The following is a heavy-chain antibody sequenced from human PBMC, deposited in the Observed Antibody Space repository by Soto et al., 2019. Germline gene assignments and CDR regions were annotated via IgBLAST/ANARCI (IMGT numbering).Heavy chain of an antibody. Sequence: QVQLQESGPGLVKPSETLSLTCTVSGGSISSGGYYWSWIRQHPGEGLEWIGYIYYSGTTYYNPSLRSLCSLSVDTSKNQFSLRLSSVPAAATAVYYCAGEEINIRVGCVFDIWVQGTMVTVSS. J-gene: IGHJ3*02. D-gene: IGHD1-26*01. CDR3: AGEEINIRVGCVFDI. CDR2: IYYSGTT. V-gene: IGHV4-31*01. CDR1: GGSISSGGYY.